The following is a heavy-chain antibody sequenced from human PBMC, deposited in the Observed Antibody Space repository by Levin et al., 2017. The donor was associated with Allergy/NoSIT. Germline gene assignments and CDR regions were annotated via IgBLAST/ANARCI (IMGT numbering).Heavy chain of an antibody. CDR2: IYYSGST. J-gene: IGHJ3*02. V-gene: IGHV4-39*01. CDR3: ARQDFYGSGSYLTFDI. Sequence: GSLRLSCTVSGGSISSSNYYWGWIRQPPGKGLEWIGSIYYSGSTNYNPSLKSRFTTSVDTSKNEFSLKLSSVTAADTAVYYCARQDFYGSGSYLTFDIWGQGTMVTVSS. CDR1: GGSISSSNYY. D-gene: IGHD3-10*01.